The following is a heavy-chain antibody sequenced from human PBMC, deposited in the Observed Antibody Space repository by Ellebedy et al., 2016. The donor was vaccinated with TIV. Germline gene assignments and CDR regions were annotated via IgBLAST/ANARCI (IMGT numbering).Heavy chain of an antibody. D-gene: IGHD3-10*01. CDR3: ARGRFREVRGAHQIRAPNPFDY. Sequence: SETLSLTCTVSGGSISSSSYYWGWIRQPPGKGLEWIGSIYYSGNTYYNPSLKSRVTISVDTSKNQFSLKLSSVTAADTAVYYCARGRFREVRGAHQIRAPNPFDYWGQGTLVTVSS. CDR2: IYYSGNT. V-gene: IGHV4-39*01. CDR1: GGSISSSSYY. J-gene: IGHJ4*02.